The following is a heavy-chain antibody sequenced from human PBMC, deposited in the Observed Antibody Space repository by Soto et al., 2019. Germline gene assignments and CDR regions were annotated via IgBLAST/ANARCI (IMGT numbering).Heavy chain of an antibody. CDR3: ARDRLRGYDSSGFYS. CDR2: INPSDGNR. Sequence: ASVKVSCKVYGYTFNSYDFTWVRQAPGQGLEWMGWINPSDGNRNFAQKFEDRVTMTTATSTNTVFLELRSLKSDDTAIYYCARDRLRGYDSSGFYSWGQGTMVTVSS. V-gene: IGHV1-18*01. J-gene: IGHJ4*02. CDR1: GYTFNSYD. D-gene: IGHD3-22*01.